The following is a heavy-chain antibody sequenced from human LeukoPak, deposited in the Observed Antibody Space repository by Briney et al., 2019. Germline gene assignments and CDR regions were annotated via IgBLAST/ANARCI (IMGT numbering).Heavy chain of an antibody. CDR3: AKLWSDNGDYYFDY. Sequence: PGGSLRLSCAASGFTFSSYGMSWVRQAPGKGLEWVSTISGSGGDTYYADSVKGRFIISRDNSKNTLYLQMNSLRAEDTALYYCAKLWSDNGDYYFDYWGQGTLVTVSS. CDR2: ISGSGGDT. D-gene: IGHD3-3*01. CDR1: GFTFSSYG. J-gene: IGHJ4*02. V-gene: IGHV3-23*01.